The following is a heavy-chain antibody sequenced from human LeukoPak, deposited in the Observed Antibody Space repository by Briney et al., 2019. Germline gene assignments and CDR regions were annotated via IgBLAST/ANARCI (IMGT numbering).Heavy chain of an antibody. V-gene: IGHV1-69*01. J-gene: IGHJ4*02. CDR1: GGTFSSYA. Sequence: SVKVSCKASGGTFSSYAISWVRQAPGQGLEWMGGIIPIFGTANYAQKFQGRVTITADESTSTAYMELSSLRSEDTAVYYCARVYCGGDYYSGNYFDYWGQGALVTVSS. CDR3: ARVYCGGDYYSGNYFDY. D-gene: IGHD2-21*02. CDR2: IIPIFGTA.